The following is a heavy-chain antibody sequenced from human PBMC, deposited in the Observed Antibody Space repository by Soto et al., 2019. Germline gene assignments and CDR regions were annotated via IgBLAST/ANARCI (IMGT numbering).Heavy chain of an antibody. CDR2: INAGNGNT. V-gene: IGHV1-3*01. Sequence: ASVKVSCKASGYTFTSYAMHWVRQAPGQRLEWMGWINAGNGNTKYSQKFQGRVTITRDTSASTAYMELSSLRSEDTAVYYCARVDFYYGSGSPQYFDYWGQGTLVTVSS. CDR3: ARVDFYYGSGSPQYFDY. CDR1: GYTFTSYA. J-gene: IGHJ4*02. D-gene: IGHD3-10*01.